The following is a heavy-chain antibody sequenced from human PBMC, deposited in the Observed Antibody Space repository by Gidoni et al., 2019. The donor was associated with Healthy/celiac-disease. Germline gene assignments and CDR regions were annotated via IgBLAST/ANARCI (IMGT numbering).Heavy chain of an antibody. J-gene: IGHJ5*02. Sequence: QVQLQESGPGLVKPSETLSLTCPVSGGSISSYYWSWIRQPAGKGLEWIGRIYTSGSTNYNPSLKSRVTMSVETSKNQFSLKLSSVTAADTAVYYCARDRDWAVAGRFDPWGQGTLVTVSS. CDR3: ARDRDWAVAGRFDP. D-gene: IGHD6-19*01. CDR1: GGSISSYY. CDR2: IYTSGST. V-gene: IGHV4-4*07.